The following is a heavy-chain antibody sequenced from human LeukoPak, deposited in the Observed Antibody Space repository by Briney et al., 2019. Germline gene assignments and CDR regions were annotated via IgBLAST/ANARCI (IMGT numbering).Heavy chain of an antibody. CDR1: EFTFSRYW. CDR3: ARVRWGGLYYFDY. V-gene: IGHV3-7*01. J-gene: IGHJ4*02. CDR2: IKQDGSEK. Sequence: GGSLRLSCAASEFTFSRYWMTWVRQAPGKGLEWVANIKQDGSEKYYVDSVKGRFTISRDNAKNSLYLQMNSLRAEDTAVYYCARVRWGGLYYFDYWGQGTLVTVSS. D-gene: IGHD3-16*01.